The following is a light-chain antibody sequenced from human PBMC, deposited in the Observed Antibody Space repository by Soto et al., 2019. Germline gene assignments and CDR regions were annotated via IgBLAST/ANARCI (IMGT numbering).Light chain of an antibody. Sequence: EIGLRQSPGTLSLSPGERDTLSCRASQSINSRFLAWYQQKPGQAPRLLIYGASSRATGIPDRFSGSGSGTDFTLTISRLEPEDFAVYYCQQFGSSPGFTFGPGTKVDIK. CDR2: GAS. CDR1: QSINSRF. V-gene: IGKV3-20*01. CDR3: QQFGSSPGFT. J-gene: IGKJ3*01.